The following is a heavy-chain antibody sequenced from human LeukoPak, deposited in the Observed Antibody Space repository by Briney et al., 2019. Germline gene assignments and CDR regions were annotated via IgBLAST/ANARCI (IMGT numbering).Heavy chain of an antibody. CDR2: IYYSGST. J-gene: IGHJ4*02. CDR3: ASFSIAAAVYLDY. CDR1: GGSISSYY. V-gene: IGHV4-59*01. D-gene: IGHD6-13*01. Sequence: SETLSLTCSVSGGSISSYYWSWIRQPPGKGLEWIGYIYYSGSTNYNPSLKSRVTISVDTSKNQFSLKLSSVTAADTAVYYCASFSIAAAVYLDYWGQGTLVTFSS.